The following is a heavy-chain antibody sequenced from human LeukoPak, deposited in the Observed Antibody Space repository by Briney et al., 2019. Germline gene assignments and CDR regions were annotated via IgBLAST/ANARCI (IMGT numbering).Heavy chain of an antibody. CDR3: VRGGSSWYGFDY. CDR2: ISSDGSNT. Sequence: PGGSMTPASLGSTSTFSSYCMHWVRQPQGKGLVWVSRISSDGSNTNYADSVKGRFTISRDNAKSMLYLQMNSLRAEDRAVYYCVRGGSSWYGFDYWGQGTLVSVS. V-gene: IGHV3-74*01. J-gene: IGHJ4*02. D-gene: IGHD6-13*01. CDR1: TSTFSSYC.